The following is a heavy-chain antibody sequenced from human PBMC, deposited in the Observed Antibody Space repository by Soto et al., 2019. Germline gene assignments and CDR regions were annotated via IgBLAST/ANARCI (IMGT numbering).Heavy chain of an antibody. Sequence: SETLSLTCTVSGGSISSGGYYWSWIRQHPGKGLEWIGNIYYTGSTHYDPSLKSRITISLDTSKNQISLKLSSVTAADTAVYYCASSPVTGIYYAMDVWGQGTMVTVSS. D-gene: IGHD6-19*01. CDR1: GGSISSGGYY. V-gene: IGHV4-31*03. J-gene: IGHJ6*02. CDR2: IYYTGST. CDR3: ASSPVTGIYYAMDV.